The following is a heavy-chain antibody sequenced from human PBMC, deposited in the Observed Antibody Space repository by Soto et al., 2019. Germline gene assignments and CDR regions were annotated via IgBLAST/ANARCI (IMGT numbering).Heavy chain of an antibody. CDR3: AVAVAGPTGMGY. Sequence: EVQLVESGGGLVQHGGSLRLSCAASGFTFSSYWMHCVRQAPGKGLVWVSRNNSDGSRISYADSVKGRFTISRDNAKNTLYLQMNSLRAEDTAVYYCAVAVAGPTGMGYWGQGTLVTVSS. CDR2: NNSDGSRI. D-gene: IGHD6-19*01. J-gene: IGHJ4*02. V-gene: IGHV3-74*01. CDR1: GFTFSSYW.